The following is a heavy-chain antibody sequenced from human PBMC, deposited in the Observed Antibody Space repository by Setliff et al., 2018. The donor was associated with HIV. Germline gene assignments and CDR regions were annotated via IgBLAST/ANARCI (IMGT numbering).Heavy chain of an antibody. CDR1: GYTFTSYH. Sequence: ASVKVSCKTSGYTFTSYHLHWLRQAPGQGLEWMGWINPNSGATNYPQKFQGRVTMTWDTSISTAYMELSRLTSDDAAVYHCARDQFYYGSGSYYRGRWNFDLWGRGTLVTVSS. CDR2: INPNSGAT. V-gene: IGHV1-2*02. CDR3: ARDQFYYGSGSYYRGRWNFDL. J-gene: IGHJ2*01. D-gene: IGHD3-10*01.